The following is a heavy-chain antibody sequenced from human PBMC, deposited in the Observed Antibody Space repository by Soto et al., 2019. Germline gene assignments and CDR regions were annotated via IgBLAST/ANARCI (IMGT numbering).Heavy chain of an antibody. J-gene: IGHJ4*02. CDR1: GFTFSSYW. Sequence: GGSLRLSCASSGFTFSSYWMHWVRQAPGKGLVWVSHINSDGSSTSYADSVKGRFTISRDNAKNTLYLQMNSLRAEDTAVYYCAKAKPPYFDYWGQGTLVTVSS. V-gene: IGHV3-74*01. CDR3: AKAKPPYFDY. CDR2: INSDGSST.